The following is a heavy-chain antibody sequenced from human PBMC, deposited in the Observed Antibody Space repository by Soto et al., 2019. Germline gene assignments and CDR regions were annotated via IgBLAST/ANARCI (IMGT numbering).Heavy chain of an antibody. Sequence: QVELVQSGAEVKKPGSSVKFSCKASGGTFSSYAISWVRQAPGRGLEWIGGIIPIFGTANYAQKFQGRVTITADESTSTAYRELSSLSSEDTAVYYCARTGSYCISTSCYAGYYYGMDVWGQGTTVTVSS. D-gene: IGHD2-2*01. V-gene: IGHV1-69*12. J-gene: IGHJ6*02. CDR2: IIPIFGTA. CDR1: GGTFSSYA. CDR3: ARTGSYCISTSCYAGYYYGMDV.